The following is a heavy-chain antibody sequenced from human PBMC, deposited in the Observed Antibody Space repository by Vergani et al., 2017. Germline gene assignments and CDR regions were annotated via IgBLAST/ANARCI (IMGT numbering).Heavy chain of an antibody. Sequence: QVQLVESGGGVVQPGRSLRLSCAASGFTFSSYVMHWVRQAPGKGLEWVAVISYDGSNKYYADSVKGRFTISRENSKNTLYLQMNSLRAEDTAVYYCAKDTKRESGGSIKGDYDYGMDVWGQGTTVTVSS. V-gene: IGHV3-30*18. CDR2: ISYDGSNK. CDR3: AKDTKRESGGSIKGDYDYGMDV. J-gene: IGHJ6*02. D-gene: IGHD1-26*01. CDR1: GFTFSSYV.